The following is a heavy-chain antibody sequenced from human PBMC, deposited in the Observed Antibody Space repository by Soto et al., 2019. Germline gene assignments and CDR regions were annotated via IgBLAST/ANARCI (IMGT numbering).Heavy chain of an antibody. CDR2: ISGSGGRT. D-gene: IGHD3-3*01. CDR1: GFTFSSYA. J-gene: IGHJ4*02. CDR3: AKAYYDFWSGYWDFDY. Sequence: GGSLRLSCAASGFTFSSYAMSWVRQAPGKGLEWVSAISGSGGRTYYADSVKGRFTISRDNSKNTLYLQMNSLRAEDTAVYYCAKAYYDFWSGYWDFDYWGQGTLVTVSS. V-gene: IGHV3-23*01.